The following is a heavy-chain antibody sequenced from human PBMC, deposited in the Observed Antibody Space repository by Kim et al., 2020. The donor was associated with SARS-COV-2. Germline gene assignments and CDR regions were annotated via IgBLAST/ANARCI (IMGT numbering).Heavy chain of an antibody. CDR3: AGDRGGYCSSSSCRHFDY. J-gene: IGHJ4*02. V-gene: IGHV1-18*04. Sequence: ASVKVSCKASGYTFTSYGISWVRQAPGQGLEWMGWISAYNGNTNYAQKLQGRVTMTTDTSTSTAYMALRSLRSDYTAVYYCAGDRGGYCSSSSCRHFDYWGQGTLVTVSS. D-gene: IGHD2-2*01. CDR1: GYTFTSYG. CDR2: ISAYNGNT.